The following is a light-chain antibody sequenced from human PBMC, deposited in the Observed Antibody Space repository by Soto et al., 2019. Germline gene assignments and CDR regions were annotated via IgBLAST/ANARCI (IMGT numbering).Light chain of an antibody. V-gene: IGKV1-39*01. CDR1: QSISSY. CDR3: QQYGST. CDR2: AAS. Sequence: DIQMTQSPSSLSASVVDRVTLTCRASQSISSYLNWYQQKPGKAPKLLIYAASSLQSGAPSRFSGSGSGTDFTLTISRLEPEDFAVYYCQQYGSTFGQGTRLEIK. J-gene: IGKJ5*01.